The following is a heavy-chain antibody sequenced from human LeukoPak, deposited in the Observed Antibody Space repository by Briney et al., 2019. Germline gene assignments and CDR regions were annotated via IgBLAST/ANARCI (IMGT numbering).Heavy chain of an antibody. J-gene: IGHJ2*01. V-gene: IGHV3-53*01. D-gene: IGHD3-10*01. CDR3: ARDRAPPTSWYFDL. CDR1: GFTVRTNY. CDR2: LYSAGDI. Sequence: PGGSLRLSCAVSGFTVRTNYMSWVRQAPGKGLEWVSILYSAGDIYYVDSVKGRFTISRDNSRNTPHLQMNSLRVEDSAVYYCARDRAPPTSWYFDLWGRGTLVTVSS.